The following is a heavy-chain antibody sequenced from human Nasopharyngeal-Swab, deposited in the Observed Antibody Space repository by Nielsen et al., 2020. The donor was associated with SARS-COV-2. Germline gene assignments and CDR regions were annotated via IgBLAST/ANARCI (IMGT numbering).Heavy chain of an antibody. CDR2: ISWDGGST. CDR1: GFTFDDYT. Sequence: GGSLRLSCAASGFTFDDYTMHWVRQAPGKGLEWVSLISWDGGSTYYADSVKGRFTISRDNSKNSLYLQMNSLRIEDTAVYYCARVHCSRSSCSAPDYYYYYMDVWGKGTTVTVSS. V-gene: IGHV3-43*01. J-gene: IGHJ6*03. CDR3: ARVHCSRSSCSAPDYYYYYMDV. D-gene: IGHD2-2*01.